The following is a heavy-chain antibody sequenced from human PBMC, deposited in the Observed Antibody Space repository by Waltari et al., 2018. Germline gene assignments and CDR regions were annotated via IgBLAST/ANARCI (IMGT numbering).Heavy chain of an antibody. V-gene: IGHV4-34*01. CDR1: GGSFSGYY. J-gene: IGHJ6*03. CDR2: INHSGST. D-gene: IGHD3-3*01. CDR3: ARSSHYDFWSGSHYYYYMDV. Sequence: QVQLQQWGAGLLKPSETLSLTCAVYGGSFSGYYWSWIRQPPGKGLAWIGEINHSGSTNYNPSLKSRVTISVDTSKNQFSLKLSSVTAADTAVYYCARSSHYDFWSGSHYYYYMDVWGKGTTVTVSS.